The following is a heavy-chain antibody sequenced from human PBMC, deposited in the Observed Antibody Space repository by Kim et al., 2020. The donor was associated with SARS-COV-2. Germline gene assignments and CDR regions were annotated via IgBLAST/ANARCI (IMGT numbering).Heavy chain of an antibody. Sequence: GGSLRLSCAASGFTVSSNYMSWVRQAPGKGLEWVSVIYSGGSTYYADSVKGRFTISRDNSKNTLYLQMNSLRAEDTAVYYCAREGYRGSSWFTLTGPHDYWGQGTLVTVSS. J-gene: IGHJ4*02. CDR1: GFTVSSNY. D-gene: IGHD6-13*01. V-gene: IGHV3-53*01. CDR3: AREGYRGSSWFTLTGPHDY. CDR2: IYSGGST.